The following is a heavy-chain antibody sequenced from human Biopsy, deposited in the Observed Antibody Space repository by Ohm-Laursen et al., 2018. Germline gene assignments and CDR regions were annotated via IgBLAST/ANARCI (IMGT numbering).Heavy chain of an antibody. CDR1: GYTFTAYG. Sequence: ASVKVSCKASGYTFTAYGISWVRQAPGQGLEWMGWISTYNDDTNIAQKFQGRVSMTTDTSTRTAYMELRSLRSGDTAIYFCARDPGYDFWSGSDPFDIWGQGTLVAVS. CDR2: ISTYNDDT. V-gene: IGHV1-18*04. D-gene: IGHD3-3*01. CDR3: ARDPGYDFWSGSDPFDI. J-gene: IGHJ3*02.